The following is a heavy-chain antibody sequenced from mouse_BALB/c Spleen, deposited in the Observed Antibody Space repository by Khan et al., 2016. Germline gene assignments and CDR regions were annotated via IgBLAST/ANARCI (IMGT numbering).Heavy chain of an antibody. CDR3: GRRRCDGYSDV. CDR2: INPDSSTI. V-gene: IGHV4-1*02. J-gene: IGHJ1*01. Sequence: EVKLLESGGGLVQPGGSLKLSCAASGFDFSRYWMTWVRQAPGKGLEWIGEINPDSSTINYTPSLKDKFIISRDNAKNTLFLQMSKVRSEDTALFCCGRRRCDGYSDVWGAGTTVTVYS. D-gene: IGHD2-2*01. CDR1: GFDFSRYW.